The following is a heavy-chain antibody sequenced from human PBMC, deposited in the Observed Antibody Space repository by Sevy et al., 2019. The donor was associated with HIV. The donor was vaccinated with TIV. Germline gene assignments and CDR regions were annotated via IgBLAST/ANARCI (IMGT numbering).Heavy chain of an antibody. Sequence: GGSLRLSCAAPGFTFSSYAMHWVRQAPGKGLEWVAVISYDGSNKYYADSVKGRFTISRDNSKNTLYLQMNSLRAEDTAVYYCARGQGSSSSPYYFDYWGQGTLVTVSS. CDR1: GFTFSSYA. V-gene: IGHV3-30-3*01. D-gene: IGHD6-6*01. CDR2: ISYDGSNK. J-gene: IGHJ4*02. CDR3: ARGQGSSSSPYYFDY.